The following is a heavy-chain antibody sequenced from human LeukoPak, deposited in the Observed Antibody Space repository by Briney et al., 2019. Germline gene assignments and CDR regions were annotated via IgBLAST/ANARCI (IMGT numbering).Heavy chain of an antibody. V-gene: IGHV3-21*01. CDR3: ASSDYYDSSGYYAY. J-gene: IGHJ4*02. CDR2: ISSSSSYI. CDR1: GFTFSSYG. Sequence: KPGGSLRLSCAASGFTFSSYGMSWVRQATGKGLEWVSSISSSSSYIYYADSVKGRFTISRDNAKNSLYLQMNSLRAEDTAVYYCASSDYYDSSGYYAYWGQGTLVTVSS. D-gene: IGHD3-22*01.